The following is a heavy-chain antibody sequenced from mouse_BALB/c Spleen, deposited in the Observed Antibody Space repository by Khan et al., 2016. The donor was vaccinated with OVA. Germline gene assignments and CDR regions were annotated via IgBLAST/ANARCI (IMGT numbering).Heavy chain of an antibody. V-gene: IGHV9-3-1*01. CDR1: GFTFTNYG. D-gene: IGHD2-14*01. Sequence: QVQLKQSGPELKKPGETVQISCKASGFTFTNYGMNWVKQAPGKGLKWMGWINTYTGEINFADDFKGRFAFSLETSASTAYLQINSLKTEETATDFCARVGYDGTIDCWGQGTSVTVSS. J-gene: IGHJ4*01. CDR3: ARVGYDGTIDC. CDR2: INTYTGEI.